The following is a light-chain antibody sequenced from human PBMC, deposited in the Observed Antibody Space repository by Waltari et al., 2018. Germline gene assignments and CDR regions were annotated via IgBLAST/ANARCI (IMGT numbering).Light chain of an antibody. CDR2: RAS. Sequence: EIVMTQSPDTLSVSPGERATFPCRASQSISDNLAWYQQKPGQAPRLLIFRASTRATDIPARFSGSGSGTEFTLTISSLQSEDFAVYYCQQYDDWPLTFGPGTKVDF. J-gene: IGKJ3*01. CDR3: QQYDDWPLT. CDR1: QSISDN. V-gene: IGKV3-15*01.